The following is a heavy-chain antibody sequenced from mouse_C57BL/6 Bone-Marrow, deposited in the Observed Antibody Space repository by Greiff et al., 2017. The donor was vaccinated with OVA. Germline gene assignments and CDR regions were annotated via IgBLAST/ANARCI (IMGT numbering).Heavy chain of an antibody. CDR3: AREGAGSVWFAY. CDR2: TYPRSGNT. D-gene: IGHD3-3*01. Sequence: VQLQQSGAELARPGASVKLSCKASGYTFTSYGISWVKQRTGQGLEWIGETYPRSGNTYYNEKFKGKATLTADKSSSTAYMELRSLTSEDSAVYFCAREGAGSVWFAYWGQGTLVTVSA. V-gene: IGHV1-81*01. CDR1: GYTFTSYG. J-gene: IGHJ3*01.